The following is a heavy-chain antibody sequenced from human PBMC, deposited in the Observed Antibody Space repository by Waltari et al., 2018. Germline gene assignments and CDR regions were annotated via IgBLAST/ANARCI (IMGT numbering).Heavy chain of an antibody. J-gene: IGHJ6*02. CDR2: SSWDSRGI. V-gene: IGHV3-9*03. Sequence: EVKVVESGGGLVQPGRSLRLSCTGSGFSFDNFAMHWVRQAPGKGLEWVLGSSWDSRGIGYADSVKGRFTISRDNARNSVYLQMNSLRSEDMALYYCAKGVSSWYSFGMDVWGQGTTVTVSS. CDR3: AKGVSSWYSFGMDV. CDR1: GFSFDNFA. D-gene: IGHD6-13*01.